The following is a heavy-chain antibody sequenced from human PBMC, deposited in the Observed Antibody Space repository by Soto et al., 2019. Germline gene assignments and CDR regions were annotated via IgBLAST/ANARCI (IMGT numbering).Heavy chain of an antibody. CDR1: GYRFSDHH. D-gene: IGHD3-16*01. CDR3: ATARRGTVSLLTA. Sequence: ASVKVSCEACGYRFSDHHIHWVRQAPEQGLEWMGWLNPYSGATTYAPKYQGRITLTRDTSLSTSYMELNGLKSDDRAVYYCATARRGTVSLLTAWGQGTLVTVSS. CDR2: LNPYSGAT. J-gene: IGHJ5*01. V-gene: IGHV1-2*02.